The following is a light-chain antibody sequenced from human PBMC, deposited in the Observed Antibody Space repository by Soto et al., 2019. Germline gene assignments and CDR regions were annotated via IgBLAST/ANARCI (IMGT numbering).Light chain of an antibody. V-gene: IGLV2-23*02. J-gene: IGLJ2*01. CDR1: SSDVGSYNL. CDR2: EVS. Sequence: QYALTQPASVSGSPGQSITISCTGTSSDVGSYNLVSWYQQHPGKAPKLMIYEVSKRPSGVSNRFSGSKSGNTASLTISGLQAEDEADYYCCSYAGSVVFGGGTQLTVL. CDR3: CSYAGSVV.